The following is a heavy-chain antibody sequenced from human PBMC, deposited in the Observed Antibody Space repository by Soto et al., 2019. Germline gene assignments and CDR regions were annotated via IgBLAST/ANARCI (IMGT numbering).Heavy chain of an antibody. CDR3: AGSGSYGEGHAFDI. V-gene: IGHV1-69*13. J-gene: IGHJ3*02. CDR1: GGTFSSYA. Sequence: SVKVSCKASGGTFSSYAISWVRQAPGQGLEWMGGIIPIFGTANYAQKFQGRVTITADESTSTAYMELSSLRSEDTAVYYCAGSGSYGEGHAFDIWGQGTMVTVSS. CDR2: IIPIFGTA. D-gene: IGHD1-26*01.